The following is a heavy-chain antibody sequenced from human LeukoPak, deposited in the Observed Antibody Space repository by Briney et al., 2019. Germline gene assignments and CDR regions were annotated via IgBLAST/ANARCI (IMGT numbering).Heavy chain of an antibody. Sequence: TETLSLTCTVSGGSISSYYWSWIRQPPGKGLEWIGYMYFIGSTDYTPSLKSRVTISVDTSKNHFSLNLTSVTAADTAVYYCARARGSSGWSDYWGQGTLVTVSS. CDR3: ARARGSSGWSDY. CDR2: MYFIGST. D-gene: IGHD6-19*01. V-gene: IGHV4-59*01. CDR1: GGSISSYY. J-gene: IGHJ4*02.